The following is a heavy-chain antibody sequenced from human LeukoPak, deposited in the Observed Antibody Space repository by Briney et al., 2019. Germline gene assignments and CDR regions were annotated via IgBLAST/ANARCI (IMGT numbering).Heavy chain of an antibody. CDR1: GFTFSSYA. Sequence: GGFLRLSCAASGFTFSSYAMHWVRQAPGKGLEWVAVISYDGSNKYYADSVKGRFAISRDNSKNTLYLQMNSLRAEDTAVYYCGAKSSSWYKGMDYWGQGTLVTVSS. J-gene: IGHJ4*02. CDR2: ISYDGSNK. CDR3: GAKSSSWYKGMDY. D-gene: IGHD6-13*01. V-gene: IGHV3-30*09.